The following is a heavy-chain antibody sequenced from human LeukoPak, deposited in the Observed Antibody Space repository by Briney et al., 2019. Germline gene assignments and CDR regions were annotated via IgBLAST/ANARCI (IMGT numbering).Heavy chain of an antibody. CDR1: GGSISSGDYY. CDR3: ARSPTTVTSPFDC. D-gene: IGHD4-17*01. Sequence: SQTLSLTCTVSGGSISSGDYYWSWIRQPPGKGLEWIGYIYYSGSTYYNPSLKSRVTISVDTSKNQFSLKLSSVTAADTAVYYCARSPTTVTSPFDCWGQGTLVTVSS. J-gene: IGHJ5*01. V-gene: IGHV4-30-4*01. CDR2: IYYSGST.